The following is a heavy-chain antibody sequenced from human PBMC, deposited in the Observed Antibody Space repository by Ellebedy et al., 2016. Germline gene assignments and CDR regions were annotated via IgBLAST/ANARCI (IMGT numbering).Heavy chain of an antibody. D-gene: IGHD1-26*01. Sequence: GGSLRLXXAASGFSVSTSYMRWVRQAPGKGLEWVANITEDGSEKHYVDSVKGRFTISRDTAKNSVDLQMNSLGAEDTAVYYCASNSFWVGGGITAFDVWGQGTLVTVSS. CDR1: GFSVSTSY. J-gene: IGHJ3*01. CDR3: ASNSFWVGGGITAFDV. V-gene: IGHV3-7*03. CDR2: ITEDGSEK.